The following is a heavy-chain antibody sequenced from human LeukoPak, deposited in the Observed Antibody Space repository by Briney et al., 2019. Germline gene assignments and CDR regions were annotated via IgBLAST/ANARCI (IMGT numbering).Heavy chain of an antibody. CDR1: GYTCTSYY. D-gene: IGHD3-3*01. CDR2: IYPSGGT. CDR3: ARAGSGYSSDL. Sequence: ASVKVSCKASGYTCTSYYMHWVRQAPGQGLEWMGIIYPSGGTTYAQKFHGRFSMTRDTTTSTVYMELSSLRSEDTAVYYCARAGSGYSSDLWGQGTLVIVSS. J-gene: IGHJ4*02. V-gene: IGHV1-46*01.